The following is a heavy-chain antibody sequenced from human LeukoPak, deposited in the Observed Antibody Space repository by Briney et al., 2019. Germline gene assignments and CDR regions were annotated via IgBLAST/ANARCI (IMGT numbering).Heavy chain of an antibody. CDR2: ISSSGSTI. V-gene: IGHV3-11*01. Sequence: SAGSLRLSCAASGFTFSDYYMSWIRQAPGKGLEWVSYISSSGSTIYYADSVKGRFTISRDNAKNSLYLQMNSLRAEDTAVYYCARDRDGYNSDSWFDPWGQGTLVTVSS. J-gene: IGHJ5*02. D-gene: IGHD5-12*01. CDR3: ARDRDGYNSDSWFDP. CDR1: GFTFSDYY.